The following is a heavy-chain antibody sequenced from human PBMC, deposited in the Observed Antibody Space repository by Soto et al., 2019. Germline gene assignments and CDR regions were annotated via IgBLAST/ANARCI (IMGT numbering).Heavy chain of an antibody. Sequence: SETLSLTCTVSGGSISSDYWTWIRQPPGERLEWIGYIYYNGNTNYNSSLKSRVTISIDTSKNQFSLKLNSVTAADTAVYFCARLAYISGFTFDYWGRGTLVTVPQ. CDR2: IYYNGNT. CDR3: ARLAYISGFTFDY. J-gene: IGHJ4*02. V-gene: IGHV4-59*01. D-gene: IGHD5-18*01. CDR1: GGSISSDY.